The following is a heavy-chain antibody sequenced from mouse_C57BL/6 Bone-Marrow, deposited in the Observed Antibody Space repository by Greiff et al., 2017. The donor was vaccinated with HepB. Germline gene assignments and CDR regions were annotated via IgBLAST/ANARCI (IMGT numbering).Heavy chain of an antibody. CDR2: IYPRSGNT. CDR3: ARYYGYFLDY. V-gene: IGHV1-81*01. J-gene: IGHJ2*01. Sequence: VQLVESGAELARPGASVKLSCKASGYTFTSYGISWVKQRTGQGLEWIGEIYPRSGNTYYNEKFKGKATLTADKSSSTAYMELRSLTSEDSAVYFCARYYGYFLDYWGQGTTLTVSS. D-gene: IGHD2-3*01. CDR1: GYTFTSYG.